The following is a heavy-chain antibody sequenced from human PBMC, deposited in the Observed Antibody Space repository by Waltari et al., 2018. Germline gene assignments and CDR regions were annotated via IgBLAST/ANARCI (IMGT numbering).Heavy chain of an antibody. V-gene: IGHV4-59*11. CDR3: TRVDDNGWSDH. CDR2: IHSGGTT. CDR1: GASISGQY. D-gene: IGHD2-8*01. J-gene: IGHJ5*02. Sequence: QLQSSGPGLVKSSAPLSLTCTVSGASISGQYWSWIRQAPGKGLEWIGNIHSGGTTDYNPSLKSRLTISLDTSENQFSLKLSSVAAADAAVYFCTRVDDNGWSDHWGQGTLVTVSS.